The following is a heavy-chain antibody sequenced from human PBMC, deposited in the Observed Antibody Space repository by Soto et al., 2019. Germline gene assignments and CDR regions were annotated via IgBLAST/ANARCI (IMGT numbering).Heavy chain of an antibody. Sequence: TLSVTCAICSGSTCSIVLCCSLLGQLPGKGLEWLGYISYRGSTYSNPSLKSRVSLSLDTDQDTFSLKMASVSAADTAVYDCARMEGQGKLQDYVDYWGQGLLVT. CDR2: ISYRGST. V-gene: IGHV4-31*11. J-gene: IGHJ4*02. CDR1: SGSTCSIVLC. CDR3: ARMEGQGKLQDYVDY. D-gene: IGHD3-16*01.